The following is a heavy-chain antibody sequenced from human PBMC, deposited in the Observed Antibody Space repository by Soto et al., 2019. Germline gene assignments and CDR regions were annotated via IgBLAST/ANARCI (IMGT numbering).Heavy chain of an antibody. Sequence: ASVKVSCKASGYTFTSYGISWVRQAPGQGLEWMGWISAYNGNTNYAQKLQGRVTMTTDTSTSTAYMELRSLRSDDTAVYYCARRARPNFWSGYYTGSQYYYYYYGMDVWGQGTTVTVSS. D-gene: IGHD3-3*01. V-gene: IGHV1-18*01. CDR1: GYTFTSYG. J-gene: IGHJ6*02. CDR2: ISAYNGNT. CDR3: ARRARPNFWSGYYTGSQYYYYYYGMDV.